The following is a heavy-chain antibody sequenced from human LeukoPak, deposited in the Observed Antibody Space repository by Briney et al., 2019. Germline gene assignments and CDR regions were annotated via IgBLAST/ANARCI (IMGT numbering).Heavy chain of an antibody. Sequence: GASVKVSCKASGYTFTSYDINWVRQATGQGLEWMGWMNPNSGNTGYAQKFQGRVTMTRNTSISTAYMELSSLRSEDTAVYYCARDLDCSSTSCHDYWGQGTLVTVSS. CDR3: ARDLDCSSTSCHDY. V-gene: IGHV1-8*01. J-gene: IGHJ4*02. CDR2: MNPNSGNT. CDR1: GYTFTSYD. D-gene: IGHD2-2*01.